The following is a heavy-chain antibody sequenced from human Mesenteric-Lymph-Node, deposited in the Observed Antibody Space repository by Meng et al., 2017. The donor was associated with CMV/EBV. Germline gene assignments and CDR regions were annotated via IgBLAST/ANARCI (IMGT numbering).Heavy chain of an antibody. CDR2: IYRGDNT. Sequence: VHLVESGGGLVQPWGSLRLSCAASGFNVRDKYMSWVRQAPGKGLEWVCIIYRGDNTYYIDSVKDRFTVSRDNSKNTMYLQMNSLRVEDTAVYYCTGDSVSNPNLDYWGQGTLVTVSS. J-gene: IGHJ4*02. D-gene: IGHD3-10*01. V-gene: IGHV3-66*01. CDR1: GFNVRDKY. CDR3: TGDSVSNPNLDY.